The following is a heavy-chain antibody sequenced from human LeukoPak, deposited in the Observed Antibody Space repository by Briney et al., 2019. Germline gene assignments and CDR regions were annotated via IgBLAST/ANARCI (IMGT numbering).Heavy chain of an antibody. D-gene: IGHD1-26*01. CDR1: GFTFSGSA. Sequence: GGSLRLSCAASGFTFSGSAMPWVRQASGKGLEWVGRIRSKANSYATAYAASVKGRFTISRDDSKNTAYLQMNSLKTEDTAVYYCTSLSLVGATYYFDYWGQGTLVTVSS. J-gene: IGHJ4*02. CDR3: TSLSLVGATYYFDY. CDR2: IRSKANSYAT. V-gene: IGHV3-73*01.